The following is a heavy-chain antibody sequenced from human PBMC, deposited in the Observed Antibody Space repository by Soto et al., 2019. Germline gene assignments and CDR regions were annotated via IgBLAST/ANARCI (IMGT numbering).Heavy chain of an antibody. J-gene: IGHJ6*02. V-gene: IGHV4-59*10. CDR3: ARLSGDDFFYYGMDV. CDR1: GASTTSHY. CDR2: VYARGAT. Sequence: SETLSLTCSFSGASTTSHYWNWIRQSAGERQQWIGRVYARGATNYNPSLKSRATISGDTSKNQFSLKLTSVTAADTAVYYCARLSGDDFFYYGMDVWGHGTTVTVSS. D-gene: IGHD4-17*01.